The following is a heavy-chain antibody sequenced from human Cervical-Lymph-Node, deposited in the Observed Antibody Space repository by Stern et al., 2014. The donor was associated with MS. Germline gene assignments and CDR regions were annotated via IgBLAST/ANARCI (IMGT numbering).Heavy chain of an antibody. CDR1: GYTFTSYD. V-gene: IGHV1-8*01. D-gene: IGHD6-19*01. Sequence: VQLVESGAEVKKPGASVKVSCKASGYTFTSYDINWVRQATGQGLEWMGLMHPNSGNTGYAQKFQGRVTMTSDTSTSTAYMEVSSLRSEATAVYYCARGQAVAGTLPEYWGQGTLVTVSS. CDR2: MHPNSGNT. CDR3: ARGQAVAGTLPEY. J-gene: IGHJ4*02.